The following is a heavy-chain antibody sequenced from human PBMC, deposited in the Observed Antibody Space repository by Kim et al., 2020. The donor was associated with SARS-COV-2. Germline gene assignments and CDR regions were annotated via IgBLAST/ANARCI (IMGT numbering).Heavy chain of an antibody. CDR3: ARDANIAYYYYGMDV. D-gene: IGHD5-12*01. V-gene: IGHV1-69*04. J-gene: IGHJ6*02. Sequence: QKYRGRHTITADKSTSTAYMELSSLRSEDTAVYYCARDANIAYYYYGMDVWGQGTTVTVSS.